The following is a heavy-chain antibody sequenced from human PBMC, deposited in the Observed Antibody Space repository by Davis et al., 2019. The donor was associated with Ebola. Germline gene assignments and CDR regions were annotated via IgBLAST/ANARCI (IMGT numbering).Heavy chain of an antibody. CDR1: GGSISSSTHY. J-gene: IGHJ4*02. D-gene: IGHD3-22*01. V-gene: IGHV4-39*07. Sequence: SETLSLTCTVSGGSISSSTHYWGWIRQPPGKGLEWIGSIYYSGSTYYNPSLKSRVTISVDTSKNQFSLKLSSVTAADTAVYYCARGPYYYDSSGYYPLYDYWGQGTLVTVSS. CDR2: IYYSGST. CDR3: ARGPYYYDSSGYYPLYDY.